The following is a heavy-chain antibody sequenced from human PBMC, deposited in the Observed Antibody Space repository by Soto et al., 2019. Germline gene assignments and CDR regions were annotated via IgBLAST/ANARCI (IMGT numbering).Heavy chain of an antibody. J-gene: IGHJ4*02. CDR3: YTDRFGRDSSSTLPHYFDY. Sequence: GGSLRLSCAASGFTFSSYSMNWVRQAPGKVLEWVSSISSSSSYIYYADSVKGRFTISRDNAKNSLYLKMNSLRAEDTAVYYCYTDRFGRDSSSTLPHYFDYCGQGNMVT. CDR1: GFTFSSYS. CDR2: ISSSSSYI. D-gene: IGHD6-6*01. V-gene: IGHV3-21*01.